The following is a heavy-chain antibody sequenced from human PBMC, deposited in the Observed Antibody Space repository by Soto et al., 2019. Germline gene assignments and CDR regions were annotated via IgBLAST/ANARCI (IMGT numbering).Heavy chain of an antibody. CDR1: GGSISSYY. D-gene: IGHD4-17*01. Sequence: SETLSLTCTVSGGSISSYYWSWIRQPPGKGLEWIGYIYYSGSTNYNPSLKSRVTISVDTSKNQFSLKLSSVTAADTAVYYCARTMTTVTRWFDPWGQGTLVTVSS. CDR3: ARTMTTVTRWFDP. CDR2: IYYSGST. V-gene: IGHV4-59*08. J-gene: IGHJ5*02.